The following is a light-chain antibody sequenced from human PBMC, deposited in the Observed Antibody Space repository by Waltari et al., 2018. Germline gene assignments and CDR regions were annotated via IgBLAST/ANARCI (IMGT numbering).Light chain of an antibody. V-gene: IGKV3-11*01. Sequence: EIVLTQSPATLSLSPGERATLSCSVSPSVSSSLGWYQQRPGQAPRLLIYDASSRATGIPARFSGSGSGTDFTLTISSLEPEDFAVYYCQQRSKWPITFGQGTRLEIK. J-gene: IGKJ5*01. CDR1: PSVSSS. CDR2: DAS. CDR3: QQRSKWPIT.